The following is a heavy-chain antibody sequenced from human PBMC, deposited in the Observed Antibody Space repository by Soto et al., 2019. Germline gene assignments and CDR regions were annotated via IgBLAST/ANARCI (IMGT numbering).Heavy chain of an antibody. J-gene: IGHJ3*02. Sequence: SETLSLTCTVSGGSISSYYWSWIRQPPGKGLEWIGYIYYSGSTNYNPSLKSRVTISVDTSKNQFSLKLSSVTAADTAVYYCAREGYCSGGSCYHAFDIWGQGTMVTVSS. V-gene: IGHV4-59*01. CDR1: GGSISSYY. CDR3: AREGYCSGGSCYHAFDI. CDR2: IYYSGST. D-gene: IGHD2-15*01.